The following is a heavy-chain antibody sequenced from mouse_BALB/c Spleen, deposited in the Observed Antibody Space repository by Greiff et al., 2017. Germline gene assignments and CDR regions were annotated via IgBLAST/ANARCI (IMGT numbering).Heavy chain of an antibody. D-gene: IGHD2-3*01. CDR2: ISSGGST. CDR3: ARIYDGYSDY. Sequence: EVQLVESGGGLVKPGGSLKLSCAASGFTFSSYAMSWVRQTPEKRLEWVASISSGGSTYYPDSVKGRFTISRDNARNILYLQMSSLRSEDTAMYYCARIYDGYSDYWGQGTTLTVSS. J-gene: IGHJ2*01. V-gene: IGHV5-6-5*01. CDR1: GFTFSSYA.